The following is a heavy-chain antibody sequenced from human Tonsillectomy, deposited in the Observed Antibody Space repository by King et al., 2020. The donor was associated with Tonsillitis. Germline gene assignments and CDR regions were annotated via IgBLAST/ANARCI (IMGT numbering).Heavy chain of an antibody. CDR3: SRDGRRYSSGWSFDY. Sequence: VQLVESGGGVVQPGRSLRLSCAASGFTFSNYAMHWVRQAPGKGLEWVAVISYDGSNKYYADSVKGRFTISRDNSKNTLYLQMNSLRAEDTAVYYCSRDGRRYSSGWSFDYWGQGTLVTVSS. V-gene: IGHV3-30-3*01. CDR2: ISYDGSNK. CDR1: GFTFSNYA. J-gene: IGHJ4*02. D-gene: IGHD6-19*01.